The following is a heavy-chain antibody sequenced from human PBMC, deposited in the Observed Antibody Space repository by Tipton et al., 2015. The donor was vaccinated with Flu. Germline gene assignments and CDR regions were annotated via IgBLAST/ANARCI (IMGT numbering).Heavy chain of an antibody. CDR2: IYYSGST. Sequence: TLSLTCTVSGGSISSSSYYWGWIRQPPGKGLEWIGSIYYSGSTYSNPSLKSRATISVDTSNNRFSLKLSSVTAADTAVYYCASTYGDYVDGDDAFDIWGQGTMVTVSS. CDR3: ASTYGDYVDGDDAFDI. V-gene: IGHV4-39*07. J-gene: IGHJ3*02. D-gene: IGHD4-17*01. CDR1: GGSISSSSYY.